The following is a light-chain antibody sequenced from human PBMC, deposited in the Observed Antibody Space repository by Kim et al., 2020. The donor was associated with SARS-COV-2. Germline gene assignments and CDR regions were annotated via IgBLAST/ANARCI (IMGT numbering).Light chain of an antibody. CDR2: AAS. V-gene: IGKV1-39*01. J-gene: IGKJ2*03. CDR1: QSISRY. CDR3: QQSYSTRYS. Sequence: SASVGDRVTITCRASQSISRYLNWYQHKPGEVPKLLIYAASTLQRGVPSRFSGSGSGTDFTLTISSLQPEDFATYYCQQSYSTRYSFGQGTKLEI.